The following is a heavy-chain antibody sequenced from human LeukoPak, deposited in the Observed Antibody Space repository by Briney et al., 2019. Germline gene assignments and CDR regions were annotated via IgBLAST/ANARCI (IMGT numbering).Heavy chain of an antibody. D-gene: IGHD6-19*01. J-gene: IGHJ4*02. Sequence: SETLSLTCAVYGGSFSGYYWSWIRQPPGKGLEWIGEINHSGSTNYNPSLKSRVTISVDTSKNQFSLKLSSVTAADTAVYYCTSPGPDRAVVGADDQLWDFWGRGTLVTVSS. V-gene: IGHV4-34*01. CDR1: GGSFSGYY. CDR2: INHSGST. CDR3: TSPGPDRAVVGADDQLWDF.